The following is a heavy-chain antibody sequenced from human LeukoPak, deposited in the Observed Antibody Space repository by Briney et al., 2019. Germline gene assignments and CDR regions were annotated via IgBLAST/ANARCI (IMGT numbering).Heavy chain of an antibody. D-gene: IGHD3-3*01. J-gene: IGHJ6*02. CDR3: AKGDSYYDYCLDV. V-gene: IGHV3-23*01. CDR2: ISGSGART. CDR1: GFTFRSFA. Sequence: GGSLRLSCAASGFTFRSFAMSWVRLAPGKGLEWVSSISGSGARTYYADSVKGRFTISRDNSKNTRYLQMNSLRADDTAVYYCAKGDSYYDYCLDVWGRGTTVTASS.